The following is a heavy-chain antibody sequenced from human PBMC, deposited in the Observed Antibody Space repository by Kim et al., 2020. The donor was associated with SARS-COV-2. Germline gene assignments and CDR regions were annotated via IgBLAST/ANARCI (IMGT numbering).Heavy chain of an antibody. CDR3: ARNWIAAAGTHYGMDV. J-gene: IGHJ6*02. Sequence: GESLKISCKGSGYSFTSYWIGWVRQMPGKGLEWMGIIYPGDSDTRYSPSFQGQVTISADKSISTAYLQWSSLKASDTAMYYCARNWIAAAGTHYGMDVWGQGTTVTVSS. CDR2: IYPGDSDT. V-gene: IGHV5-51*01. D-gene: IGHD6-13*01. CDR1: GYSFTSYW.